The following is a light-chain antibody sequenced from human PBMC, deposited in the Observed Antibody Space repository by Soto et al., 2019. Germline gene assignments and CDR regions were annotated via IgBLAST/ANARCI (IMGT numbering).Light chain of an antibody. Sequence: DIHLTQSPSTLSASVGDRITITCRASQSISRWLAWYQQKPGKAPKLLIYTTSSLESGVPARYNSGGYGTGFALMICSLQPNDFATYYLQHCKDYAWTFGQGTKVEIK. CDR3: QHCKDYAWT. J-gene: IGKJ1*01. CDR1: QSISRW. V-gene: IGKV1-5*03. CDR2: TTS.